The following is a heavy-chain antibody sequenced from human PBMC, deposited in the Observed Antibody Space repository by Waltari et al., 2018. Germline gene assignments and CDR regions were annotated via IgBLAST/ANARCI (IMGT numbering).Heavy chain of an antibody. J-gene: IGHJ4*02. CDR1: GGSISSYY. CDR3: ALAGKRRSYFDY. Sequence: QVQLQESGPGLVKPSETLSLTCTVSGGSISSYYWSWIRQPPGKGLDGIGYIYYSGGTNYNPSLKSRVTISVDTSKNQFSLKLSSVTAADTAVYYCALAGKRRSYFDYWGQGTLVTVSS. CDR2: IYYSGGT. D-gene: IGHD6-19*01. V-gene: IGHV4-59*01.